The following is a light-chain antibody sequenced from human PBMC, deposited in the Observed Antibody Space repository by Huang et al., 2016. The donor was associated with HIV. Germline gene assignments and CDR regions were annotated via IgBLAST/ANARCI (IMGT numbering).Light chain of an antibody. V-gene: IGKV1-8*01. Sequence: IRMTQSPSSLSASTGDRVTITCQASQHIDTYLVWYQQRPGSAPKLLIYGASTLQTDVPSRVSGNGSGTDFTLNINCLQSEDVAIYYCQHYYNYPLIFGPGTRVD. CDR1: QHIDTY. CDR2: GAS. J-gene: IGKJ3*01. CDR3: QHYYNYPLI.